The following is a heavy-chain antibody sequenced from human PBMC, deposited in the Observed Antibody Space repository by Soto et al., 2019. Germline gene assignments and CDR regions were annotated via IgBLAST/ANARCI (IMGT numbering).Heavy chain of an antibody. J-gene: IGHJ4*02. V-gene: IGHV4-39*01. CDR3: ARNGSN. CDR1: GVSISNSSYY. Sequence: SETLSLTCTVSGVSISNSSYYWGWIRRPPGKGLEWIGTIYYSGITYYNPSLKSRVTISVDTSKNQFSLKLTSVTAADTAVYYCARNGSNWGQGTLVTVSS. CDR2: IYYSGIT.